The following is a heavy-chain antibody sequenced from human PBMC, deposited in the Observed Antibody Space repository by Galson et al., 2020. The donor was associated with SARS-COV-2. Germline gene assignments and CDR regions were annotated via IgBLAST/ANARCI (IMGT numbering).Heavy chain of an antibody. CDR2: VSRGSRYI. D-gene: IGHD3-3*01. CDR3: ARDRVDRTYDLYSGRCSPYAFDD. J-gene: IGHJ4*01. Sequence: GGPLRFSCEAPGLSYSSYSMNWVRQAPGKGLEWVPSVSRGSRYIFYTASAKGRFTITRDNAKNSMYLQMNRLSSEDTAVYYCARDRVDRTYDLYSGRCSPYAFDDWGHGSLVAVPS. CDR1: GLSYSSYS. V-gene: IGHV3-21*01.